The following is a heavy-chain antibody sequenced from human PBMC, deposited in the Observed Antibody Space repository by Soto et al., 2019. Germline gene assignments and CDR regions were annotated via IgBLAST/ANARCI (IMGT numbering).Heavy chain of an antibody. D-gene: IGHD2-2*01. J-gene: IGHJ3*02. Sequence: EVQLLESGGGLVQPGGSLRLSCAASGFTFSSYAMSWVRHAPGKGLEWHSAITASGDTTYYADAVKGRFTISRDNSKSTMYLQPNSLRAADTAVYHCANVRPMRHCTRTSCLGDFDISGQGTMVTVSS. V-gene: IGHV3-23*01. CDR1: GFTFSSYA. CDR3: ANVRPMRHCTRTSCLGDFDI. CDR2: ITASGDTT.